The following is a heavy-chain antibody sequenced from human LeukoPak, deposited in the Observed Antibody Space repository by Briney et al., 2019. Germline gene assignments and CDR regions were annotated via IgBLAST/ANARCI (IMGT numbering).Heavy chain of an antibody. J-gene: IGHJ5*02. CDR3: ARDTKYCSSASCYGNNWFDP. CDR1: GGTFGSYG. V-gene: IGHV1-69*13. D-gene: IGHD2-2*01. CDR2: IIAIRGTA. Sequence: ASVKVSCKVSGGTFGSYGISWVRQAPGQGLEWMGGIIAIRGTADYAQKFQGRVTITADEFTTTAYMDLSSLRSEDSAVYYCARDTKYCSSASCYGNNWFDPWGQGTLVTASS.